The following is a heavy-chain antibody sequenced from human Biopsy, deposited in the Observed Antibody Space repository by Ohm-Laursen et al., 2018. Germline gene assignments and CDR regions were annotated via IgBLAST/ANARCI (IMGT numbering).Heavy chain of an antibody. CDR1: GGSIGGGDYY. CDR3: ARGVPHYDGSGFPLAGYWYFDL. D-gene: IGHD3-22*01. V-gene: IGHV4-31*01. Sequence: TLSLTCTVSGGSIGGGDYYWNWIRQHPGKGLEGLGLISYSGTTFSNPSLESLLTISIATSKNHFSLNLRSVTAADTAVYYCARGVPHYDGSGFPLAGYWYFDLWGRGTLVTVSS. CDR2: ISYSGTT. J-gene: IGHJ2*01.